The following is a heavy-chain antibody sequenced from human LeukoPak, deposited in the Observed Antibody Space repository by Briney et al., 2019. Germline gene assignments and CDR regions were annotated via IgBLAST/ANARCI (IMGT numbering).Heavy chain of an antibody. CDR1: GGSFSGYY. Sequence: SETLSLTCAVYGGSFSGYYWSWIRQPPGKGLEWIGEINHSGSTNYNPSLKGRVTISVDTSKNQFSLKLSSVTAADTAVYYCASSSSGFDYWGQGTLVTVSS. J-gene: IGHJ4*02. CDR2: INHSGST. D-gene: IGHD3-22*01. CDR3: ASSSSGFDY. V-gene: IGHV4-34*01.